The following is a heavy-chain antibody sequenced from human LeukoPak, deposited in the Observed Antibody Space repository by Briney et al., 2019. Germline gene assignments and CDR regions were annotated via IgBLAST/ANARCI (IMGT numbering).Heavy chain of an antibody. D-gene: IGHD2-2*01. CDR2: IYYSGST. CDR1: GGSISSGGYY. J-gene: IGHJ4*02. CDR3: ARVSAYCSSTSCYKGRFDY. Sequence: SETLSLTCTVSGGSISSGGYYWSWIRQHPGKGLEWIGYIYYSGSTYYNPSLKSRVTISVDASKNQFSLKLSSVTAADTAVYYCARVSAYCSSTSCYKGRFDYWGQGTLVTVSS. V-gene: IGHV4-31*03.